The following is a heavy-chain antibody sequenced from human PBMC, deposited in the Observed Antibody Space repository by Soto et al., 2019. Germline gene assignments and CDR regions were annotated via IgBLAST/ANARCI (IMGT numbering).Heavy chain of an antibody. CDR1: GGSFSGYY. CDR2: INHSGST. D-gene: IGHD3-9*01. V-gene: IGHV4-34*01. Sequence: SETLSLTCAVYGGSFSGYYWSWIRQPPGKGLEWIGEINHSGSTNYNPSLKSRVTISVDTSKNQFSLKLSSVTAADTAVYYCARGGALYDILTGKPIRYYYYYMAVWGKGTTVTVSS. CDR3: ARGGALYDILTGKPIRYYYYYMAV. J-gene: IGHJ6*03.